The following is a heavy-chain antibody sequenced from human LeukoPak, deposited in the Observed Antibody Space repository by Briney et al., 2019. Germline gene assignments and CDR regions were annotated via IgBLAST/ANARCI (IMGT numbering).Heavy chain of an antibody. CDR1: GFTFSSYG. V-gene: IGHV3-33*01. CDR2: IWYDGSNK. CDR3: ARSRLGSV. Sequence: GGSLRLSCAASGFTFSSYGMHWVRQAPGKGLEWVAVIWYDGSNKYYADSVKGRFTISRDNAKNSLYPQMNSLRAEDTAVYYCARSRLGSVWGKGTTVTVSS. J-gene: IGHJ6*04. D-gene: IGHD3-16*01.